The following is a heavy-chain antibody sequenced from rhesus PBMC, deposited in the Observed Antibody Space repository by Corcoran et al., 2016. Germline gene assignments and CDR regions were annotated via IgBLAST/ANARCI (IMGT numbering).Heavy chain of an antibody. V-gene: IGHV4-127*01. J-gene: IGHJ4*01. CDR1: GYSINNAYG. CDR3: ASGWETGGTVRGY. D-gene: IGHD5-42*01. Sequence: QVQLQESGPGLVKPSEPLSLTCTVSGYSINNAYGWSWIRQPPGKGLEWIAFIGGPDGSTKYNPYLGRRVTISKDTSKNEFALRRTSGTAADTAVYYCASGWETGGTVRGYWGQGVLVTVSS. CDR2: IGGPDGST.